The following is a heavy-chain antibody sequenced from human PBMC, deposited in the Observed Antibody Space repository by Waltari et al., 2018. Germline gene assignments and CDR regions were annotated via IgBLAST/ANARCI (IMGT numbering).Heavy chain of an antibody. V-gene: IGHV3-48*01. J-gene: IGHJ3*02. CDR2: ISSSSSTI. D-gene: IGHD1-1*01. CDR3: AREGVGTPRAFDI. Sequence: EVQLVESGGGLVQPGGSLRLSCAASGFTFSSYSMNWVRQAPGKGLEWVAYISSSSSTINYADSVKGRFTISRDNSKNTLYLQMNSLRAEDTAVYYCAREGVGTPRAFDIWGQGTMVTVSS. CDR1: GFTFSSYS.